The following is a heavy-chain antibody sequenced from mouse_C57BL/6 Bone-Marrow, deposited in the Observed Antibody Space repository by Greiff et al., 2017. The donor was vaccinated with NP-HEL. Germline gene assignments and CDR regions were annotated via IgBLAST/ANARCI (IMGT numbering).Heavy chain of an antibody. CDR2: ISSGGDYI. J-gene: IGHJ3*01. CDR3: TRDNYGSSYVAY. V-gene: IGHV5-9-1*02. Sequence: EVKLVESGEGLVKPGGSLKLSCAASGFTFSSYAMSWVRQTPEKRLEWVAYISSGGDYIYYADTVKGRFTISRDNARNTLYLQMSSLKSEDTAMYYCTRDNYGSSYVAYWGQGTLVTVSA. D-gene: IGHD1-1*01. CDR1: GFTFSSYA.